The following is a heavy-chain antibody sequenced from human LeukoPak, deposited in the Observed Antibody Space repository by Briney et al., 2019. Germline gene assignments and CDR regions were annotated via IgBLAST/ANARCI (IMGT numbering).Heavy chain of an antibody. CDR3: ARARHYDYVWGSYHQGYYFDY. CDR2: IYPGDSDT. Sequence: GESLKISCKGSGYSFTSYRIGWVRQMPGKGLEWMGIIYPGDSDTRYSPSFQGQVTISADKSISTAYLQWSSLKASDTAMYYCARARHYDYVWGSYHQGYYFDYWGQGTLVTVSS. V-gene: IGHV5-51*01. J-gene: IGHJ4*02. CDR1: GYSFTSYR. D-gene: IGHD3-16*02.